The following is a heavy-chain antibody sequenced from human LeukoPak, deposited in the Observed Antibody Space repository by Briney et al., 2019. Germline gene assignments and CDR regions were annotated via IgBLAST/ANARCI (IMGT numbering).Heavy chain of an antibody. Sequence: YXXXIRQPPGXXLKWVXXXXXXWSTNYNPSLKSRVTISVDKCKKQFALMMRSVDAADTAVYYCARVTTDFWSGYEYYYYYGMDVWGQGTTVTVSS. V-gene: IGHV4-59*01. CDR3: ARVTTDFWSGYEYYYYYGMDV. CDR1: Y. CDR2: XXXXWST. J-gene: IGHJ6*02. D-gene: IGHD3-3*01.